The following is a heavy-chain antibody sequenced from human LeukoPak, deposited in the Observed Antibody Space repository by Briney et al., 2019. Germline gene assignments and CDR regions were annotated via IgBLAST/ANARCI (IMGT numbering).Heavy chain of an antibody. Sequence: GGSLRLSCAASGFTFSSYGMHWVRQAPGKGLEWVAFIRYDGSNKYYADSVKGRFTISRDNSKNTLYLQMNSLRAEDTAVYYCAKGPLLSLGRRSKYYFDYWGQGTLVTVSS. CDR1: GFTFSSYG. CDR3: AKGPLLSLGRRSKYYFDY. D-gene: IGHD3-10*01. V-gene: IGHV3-30*02. CDR2: IRYDGSNK. J-gene: IGHJ4*02.